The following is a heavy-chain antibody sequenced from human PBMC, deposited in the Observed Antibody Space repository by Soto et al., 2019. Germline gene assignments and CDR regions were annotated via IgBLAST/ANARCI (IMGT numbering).Heavy chain of an antibody. J-gene: IGHJ4*02. Sequence: GGSLRLSCAASGFTFSNAWMNWVRQAPGKGLEWVGRIKSKTDGGTTDYAAPVKGRFTISRDDSKNTLYLQMNSLKTEDTAVYYCTTGLGYCTNGVCYTFDYWGQGTLVTVSS. V-gene: IGHV3-15*07. CDR3: TTGLGYCTNGVCYTFDY. CDR1: GFTFSNAW. D-gene: IGHD2-8*01. CDR2: IKSKTDGGTT.